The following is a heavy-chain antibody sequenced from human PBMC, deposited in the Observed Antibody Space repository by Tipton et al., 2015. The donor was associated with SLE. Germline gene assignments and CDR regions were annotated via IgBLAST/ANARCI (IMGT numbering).Heavy chain of an antibody. Sequence: GSLRLSCAASGFTFSSYGMHWVRQAPGKGLEWVAVIRYDGSNKYYADSVKGRFTISRDNSKNTLYLQMNSLRAEDTAVYYCAKDYSNGWYGSFGYWGQGTLVTVSS. CDR3: AKDYSNGWYGSFGY. CDR1: GFTFSSYG. CDR2: IRYDGSNK. V-gene: IGHV3-30*02. J-gene: IGHJ4*02. D-gene: IGHD6-19*01.